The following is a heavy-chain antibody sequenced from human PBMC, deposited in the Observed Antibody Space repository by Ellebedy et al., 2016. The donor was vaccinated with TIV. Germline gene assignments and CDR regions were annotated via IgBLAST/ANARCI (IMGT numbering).Heavy chain of an antibody. CDR1: GDSINRDIYY. V-gene: IGHV4-39*02. Sequence: SETLSLTXTVSGDSINRDIYYWGWVRQAPGKGLEWIGSRHHSGSTYYNPSLRSRVAISVDTSKSQFSLKLTSVTDADTAIYYCTRAPSWYLYAMDVWGRGTTVGVSS. CDR2: RHHSGST. D-gene: IGHD6-13*01. J-gene: IGHJ6*02. CDR3: TRAPSWYLYAMDV.